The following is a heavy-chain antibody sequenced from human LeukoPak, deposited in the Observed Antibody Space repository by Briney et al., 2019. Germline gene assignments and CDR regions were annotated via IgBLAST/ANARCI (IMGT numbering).Heavy chain of an antibody. J-gene: IGHJ6*02. CDR2: ISAYNGNT. V-gene: IGHV1-18*01. CDR1: GYTFTSYG. Sequence: ASVKVSCKASGYTFTSYGISWVRQAPGHGLEWMGWISAYNGNTNYAPKPQGRVTMTTDTSTSTAYMELRSLWSDDTAVYYCARDPYDSSGYYGLRYYYYYGMDVWGQGTTVTVSS. CDR3: ARDPYDSSGYYGLRYYYYYGMDV. D-gene: IGHD3-22*01.